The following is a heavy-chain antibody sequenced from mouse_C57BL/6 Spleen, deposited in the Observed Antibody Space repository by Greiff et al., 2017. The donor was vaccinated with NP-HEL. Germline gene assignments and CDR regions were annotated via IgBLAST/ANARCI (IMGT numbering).Heavy chain of an antibody. CDR1: GYTFTSYW. V-gene: IGHV1-55*01. D-gene: IGHD1-1*01. J-gene: IGHJ4*01. Sequence: VQLQQPGAELVKPGASVKMSCKASGYTFTSYWITWVKQRPGQGLEWIGDIYPGSGSTNYNEKFKSKATLTVDTSSSTAYMQLSSLTSEDSAVYYCARWGYYGSSLYAMDYWGQGTSVTVSS. CDR2: IYPGSGST. CDR3: ARWGYYGSSLYAMDY.